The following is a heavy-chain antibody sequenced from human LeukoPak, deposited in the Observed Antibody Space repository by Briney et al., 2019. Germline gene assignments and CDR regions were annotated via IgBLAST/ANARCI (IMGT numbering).Heavy chain of an antibody. CDR1: GGSISTYY. CDR2: LFYSGNT. CDR3: ARGNPTGRSGIGFDY. V-gene: IGHV4-59*01. Sequence: TPSETLSLTCTVSGGSISTYYWSWIRQPPGKGLEWIGHLFYSGNTKYNPSLKSRVTISEDTSKNQFSLKLSSVTAADTAVYYCARGNPTGRSGIGFDYWGRGTLVTVSS. J-gene: IGHJ4*02. D-gene: IGHD3-10*01.